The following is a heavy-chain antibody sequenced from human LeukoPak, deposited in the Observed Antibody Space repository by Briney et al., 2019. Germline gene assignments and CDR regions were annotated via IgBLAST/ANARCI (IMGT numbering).Heavy chain of an antibody. CDR3: ARLSYYYDNSAYYWFDP. V-gene: IGHV1-18*01. CDR2: ISAYNGNT. CDR1: GYTFITYG. J-gene: IGHJ5*02. D-gene: IGHD3-22*01. Sequence: ASVKVSCKASGYTFITYGISWVRQAPGQGLEWMGWISAYNGNTKYAQKFQDRVTMTRDTSTTTVHMELRSLTSDDTAVYYCARLSYYYDNSAYYWFDPWGQGTPVTVSS.